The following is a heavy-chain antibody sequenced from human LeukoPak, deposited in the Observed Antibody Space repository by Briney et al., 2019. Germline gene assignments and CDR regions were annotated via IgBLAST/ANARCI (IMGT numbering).Heavy chain of an antibody. J-gene: IGHJ4*02. CDR2: INHSGST. Sequence: SETLSLTCAVYGGSFSGYYWSWIRQPPGKGLEWIGEINHSGSTNYNPSLKSRVTISVDTSKNQFSLKLSSVTAAGTAVYYCARESNYYGSGSFDYWGQGTLVTVSS. D-gene: IGHD3-10*01. CDR1: GGSFSGYY. V-gene: IGHV4-34*01. CDR3: ARESNYYGSGSFDY.